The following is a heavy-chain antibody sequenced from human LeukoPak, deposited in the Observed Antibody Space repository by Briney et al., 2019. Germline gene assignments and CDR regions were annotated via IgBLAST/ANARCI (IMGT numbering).Heavy chain of an antibody. CDR2: IYHSGST. Sequence: KSSGTLSLTCAVSGGSISSSNWWSWVRQPPGKGLEWIGEIYHSGSTNYNPSLKSRVTISVDKSKNQFSLKLSSVTAADTAVYYCARAPGEGPTRYFDYWGQGTLVTVSS. J-gene: IGHJ4*02. CDR3: ARAPGEGPTRYFDY. CDR1: GGSISSSNW. D-gene: IGHD3-16*01. V-gene: IGHV4-4*02.